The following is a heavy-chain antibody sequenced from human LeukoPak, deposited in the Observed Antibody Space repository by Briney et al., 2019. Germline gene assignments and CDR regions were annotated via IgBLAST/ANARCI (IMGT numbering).Heavy chain of an antibody. J-gene: IGHJ3*02. CDR1: GGSISSYY. D-gene: IGHD6-13*01. CDR3: ARVRQQLGAFDI. V-gene: IGHV4-59*01. Sequence: PSETLSLTCTVSGGSISSYYWSWIRQTPGKGLEWIGYIYYSGSTNYNPSLKSRVTISVDTSKNQFSLKLSSVTAADTAVYYCARVRQQLGAFDIWGQGTMVTVSS. CDR2: IYYSGST.